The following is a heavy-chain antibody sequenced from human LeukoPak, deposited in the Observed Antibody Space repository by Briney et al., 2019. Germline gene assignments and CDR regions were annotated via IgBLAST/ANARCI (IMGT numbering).Heavy chain of an antibody. D-gene: IGHD2-2*01. J-gene: IGHJ4*02. CDR1: GASFNSDDQY. Sequence: SETLSLTCTVSGASFNSDDQYWNWIRQSPGKGLEWIGSIHPSGMLYNNPSLESRVTMSRDTSKNQFSLNLNSVTAADTAVYFCSRGLGSRKLGYWGQGILVTVSS. CDR2: IHPSGML. V-gene: IGHV4-31*03. CDR3: SRGLGSRKLGY.